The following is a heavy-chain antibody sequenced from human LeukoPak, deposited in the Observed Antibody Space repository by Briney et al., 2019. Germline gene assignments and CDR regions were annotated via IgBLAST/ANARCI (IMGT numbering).Heavy chain of an antibody. J-gene: IGHJ5*02. V-gene: IGHV1-3*01. CDR2: INAGNGNT. Sequence: ASVKVSCKASGYTFTSYAIHWVRQAPGQRLEWMGWINAGNGNTKCSQKFQGRVTITRDTSASTAYMELSSLRSEDTAVYYCARDHYSSSSWFDPWGQGTLVTVSS. D-gene: IGHD6-6*01. CDR3: ARDHYSSSSWFDP. CDR1: GYTFTSYA.